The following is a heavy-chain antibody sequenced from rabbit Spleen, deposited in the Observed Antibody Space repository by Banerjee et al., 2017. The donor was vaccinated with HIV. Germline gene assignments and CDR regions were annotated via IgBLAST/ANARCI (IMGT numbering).Heavy chain of an antibody. V-gene: IGHV1S7*01. Sequence: QLVETGGGLVQPGGSLTLSCKASGFDFTKYYITWVRQAPGKGLEWIGIIYAAKGSTDYASWVNGRFTISSDNAQNTLYLQVNSLTAADTATYLCARDLAGIIGWNFGLWGPGTLVTVS. CDR3: ARDLAGIIGWNFGL. CDR2: IYAAKGST. D-gene: IGHD4-1*01. J-gene: IGHJ4*01. CDR1: GFDFTKYY.